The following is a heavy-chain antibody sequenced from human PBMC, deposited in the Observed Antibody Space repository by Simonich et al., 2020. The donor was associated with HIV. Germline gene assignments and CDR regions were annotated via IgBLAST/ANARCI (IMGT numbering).Heavy chain of an antibody. V-gene: IGHV1-2*02. CDR2: INPNSGGT. Sequence: QVQLVQSGAEVKKPGASVKVSCKASGYTFTDYYMHWVRQAPGQGLEWMGWINPNSGGTNYAQKFQGRVTMTRDTSISTAYMELSRLRSDDTAVYYCARIGGDFWSGYLQYFQHWGQGTLVTVSS. CDR1: GYTFTDYY. D-gene: IGHD3-3*01. J-gene: IGHJ1*01. CDR3: ARIGGDFWSGYLQYFQH.